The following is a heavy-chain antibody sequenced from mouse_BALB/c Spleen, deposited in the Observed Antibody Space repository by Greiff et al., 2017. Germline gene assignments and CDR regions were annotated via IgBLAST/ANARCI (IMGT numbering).Heavy chain of an antibody. CDR1: GDSITSGY. CDR2: ISYSGST. V-gene: IGHV3-8*02. J-gene: IGHJ4*01. Sequence: VQLKESGPSLVKPSQTLSLTCSVTGDSITSGYWNWIRKFPGNKLEYMGYISYSGSTYYNPSLKSRISITRDTSKNQYYLQMNSVTTEDTATYYCARRRDYDGGDAMDYWGQGTSVTVSS. CDR3: ARRRDYDGGDAMDY. D-gene: IGHD2-4*01.